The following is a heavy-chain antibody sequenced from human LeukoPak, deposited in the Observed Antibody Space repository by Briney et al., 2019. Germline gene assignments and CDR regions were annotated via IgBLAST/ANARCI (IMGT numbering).Heavy chain of an antibody. Sequence: ASAKVSCKASGYTFTSYDINWVRQATGQGLEWMGWMNPNSGNTGYAQKFQGRVTMTRNTSISTAYMELSSLRSEDTAVYYCARVGLDIVVVPAASDNWFDPWGQGTLVTVSS. V-gene: IGHV1-8*01. J-gene: IGHJ5*02. CDR1: GYTFTSYD. CDR3: ARVGLDIVVVPAASDNWFDP. D-gene: IGHD2-2*03. CDR2: MNPNSGNT.